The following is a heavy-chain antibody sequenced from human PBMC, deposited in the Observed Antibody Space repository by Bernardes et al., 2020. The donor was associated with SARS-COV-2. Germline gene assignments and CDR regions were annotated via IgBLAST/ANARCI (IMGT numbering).Heavy chain of an antibody. CDR3: ASAPFWSGYLNWFDP. CDR1: GYTFTSYG. CDR2: ISAYNGNT. Sequence: ASVKVSCKASGYTFTSYGISWVRQAPGQGLEWMGWISAYNGNTNYAQKLQGRVTMTTDTSTSTAYMELRSLRSDDTAVYYCASAPFWSGYLNWFDPWGQGTRVTVSS. V-gene: IGHV1-18*04. D-gene: IGHD3-3*01. J-gene: IGHJ5*02.